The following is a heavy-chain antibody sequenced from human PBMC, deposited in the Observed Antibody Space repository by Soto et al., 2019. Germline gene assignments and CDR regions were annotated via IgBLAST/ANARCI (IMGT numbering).Heavy chain of an antibody. Sequence: QVQLVESGGGVVHPGRSLRLSCAASGFNFSNYGMQWVRQAPGKGLAWGAHIWYDGSNKYYADSVKGRFTISRDNSKNTLYLQMDSLRPDDTAVYYCASASGATVSWGPGTLVTV. CDR3: ASASGATVS. J-gene: IGHJ5*02. CDR2: IWYDGSNK. CDR1: GFNFSNYG. D-gene: IGHD3-10*01. V-gene: IGHV3-33*01.